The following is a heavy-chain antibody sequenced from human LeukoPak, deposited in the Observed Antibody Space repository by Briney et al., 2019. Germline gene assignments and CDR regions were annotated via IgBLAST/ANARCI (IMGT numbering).Heavy chain of an antibody. V-gene: IGHV3-23*01. Sequence: GGSLRLSCAASGFTFSSYAMSWVRQAPGKGLEWVSAISGSGGSTYYADSVKGRFTISRDNSKNTLYLQMNSLRAEDTAVYYCANSQHYDILTPFDHWGQGTLVTVSS. CDR2: ISGSGGST. D-gene: IGHD3-9*01. CDR3: ANSQHYDILTPFDH. CDR1: GFTFSSYA. J-gene: IGHJ5*02.